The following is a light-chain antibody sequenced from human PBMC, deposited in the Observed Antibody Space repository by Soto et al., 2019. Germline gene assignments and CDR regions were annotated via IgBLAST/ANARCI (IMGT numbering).Light chain of an antibody. CDR1: SSNIGSSP. CDR3: AAWDDSLNGVV. J-gene: IGLJ2*01. V-gene: IGLV1-44*01. CDR2: TYN. Sequence: QSVLTQPPSASGTPGQRVTISCSGSSSNIGSSPVNWYQQLPGTAPKLLIYTYNQRPSGVPDRFSGSKSGTSASLAISGLQSEDEADYYCAAWDDSLNGVVFGGGTKLTVL.